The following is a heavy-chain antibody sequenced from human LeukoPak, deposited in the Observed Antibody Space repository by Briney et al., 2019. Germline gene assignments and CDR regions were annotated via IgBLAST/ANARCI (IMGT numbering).Heavy chain of an antibody. CDR3: VHSLKTRGLGSFFPGY. J-gene: IGHJ4*02. D-gene: IGHD3-10*01. CDR1: GFSLRTSGVG. CDR2: IYWNDDK. V-gene: IGHV2-5*01. Sequence: SGPTLVNPTQTLTLTCTFSGFSLRTSGVGVGWIRQPPGKALEWLALIYWNDDKRYAPSLKSRLTITKDTSKNQVALTMTNMDPVDTGTFYCVHSLKTRGLGSFFPGYWGQGTLVTVSS.